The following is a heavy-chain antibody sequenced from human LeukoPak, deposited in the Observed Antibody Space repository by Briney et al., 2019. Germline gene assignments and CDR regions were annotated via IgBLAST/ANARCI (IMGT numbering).Heavy chain of an antibody. CDR2: ITPGGSNM. CDR1: GFTFSTSN. V-gene: IGHV3-21*01. Sequence: GGSLRLSCAASGFTFSTSNMIWVRQTPEKGLEWVSTITPGGSNMYYHDSVKGRFTISRDNAKNLLFLQMNSLRAEDTAVYYCASWSGSSVLDYWGQGTLVTVPS. CDR3: ASWSGSSVLDY. D-gene: IGHD3-3*01. J-gene: IGHJ4*02.